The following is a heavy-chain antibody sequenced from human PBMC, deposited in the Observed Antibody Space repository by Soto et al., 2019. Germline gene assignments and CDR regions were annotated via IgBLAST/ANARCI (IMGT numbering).Heavy chain of an antibody. J-gene: IGHJ3*02. CDR3: ARAIAVAGKGGLYAFDI. CDR2: IHPSDGDS. CDR1: GYTLNTYY. V-gene: IGHV1-46*02. Sequence: ASVKVSCKPSGYTLNTYYLHWVRQAPGQGLEWMGIIHPSDGDSTYSQKFQGRVTITRDTSTSTAYMELSSLRSEDTAVYYCARAIAVAGKGGLYAFDIWG. D-gene: IGHD6-19*01.